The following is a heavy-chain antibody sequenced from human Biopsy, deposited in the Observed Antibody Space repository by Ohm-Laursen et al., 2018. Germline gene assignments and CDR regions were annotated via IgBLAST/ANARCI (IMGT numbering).Heavy chain of an antibody. D-gene: IGHD1-26*01. CDR2: LNPKTGVT. V-gene: IGHV1-2*02. Sequence: GSSVKVSCKASGYTFTGHYMHWVRQVPGQGLEWMAWLNPKTGVTNYAQKFQGRVTVTGDTSISTVYMELTRLRSDDTAVYYCASSNSGTYDVWGQGTTVTVSS. CDR3: ASSNSGTYDV. CDR1: GYTFTGHY. J-gene: IGHJ6*02.